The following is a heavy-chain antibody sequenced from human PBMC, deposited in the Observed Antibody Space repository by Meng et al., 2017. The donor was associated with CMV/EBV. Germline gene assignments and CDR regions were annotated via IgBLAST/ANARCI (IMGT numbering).Heavy chain of an antibody. Sequence: GESLKISCAASGFTFSSYAMSWVRQAPGKGLEWVSAISGSGGSTYYADSVKGRFTIPRDNSKNTLYLQMNSLRAEDTAVYYCAKDAHIVVVPAALYYWGQGTLVTVSS. CDR1: GFTFSSYA. J-gene: IGHJ4*02. CDR2: ISGSGGST. CDR3: AKDAHIVVVPAALYY. V-gene: IGHV3-23*01. D-gene: IGHD2-2*01.